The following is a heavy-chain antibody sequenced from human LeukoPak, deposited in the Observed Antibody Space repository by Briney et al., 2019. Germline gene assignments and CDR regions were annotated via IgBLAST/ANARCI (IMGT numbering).Heavy chain of an antibody. CDR1: GDSLSSYY. J-gene: IGHJ3*02. V-gene: IGHV4-4*07. CDR2: IYTLGGT. CDR3: ARANVIWTDDAYDM. Sequence: PSETLSLTCTVSGDSLSSYYWTWIRQPAGKGLEWIGRIYTLGGTNYNPSLESRATISVDKAKNQLSLRLTSVTAADTAVYYCARANVIWTDDAYDMWGHGSLVTVSS. D-gene: IGHD3-9*01.